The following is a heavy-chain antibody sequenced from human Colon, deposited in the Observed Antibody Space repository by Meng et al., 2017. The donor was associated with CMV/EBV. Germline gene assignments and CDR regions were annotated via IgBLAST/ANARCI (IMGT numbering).Heavy chain of an antibody. J-gene: IGHJ4*02. CDR3: ARGMGGLGYYFDS. V-gene: IGHV1-3*01. CDR1: GYTFTGYA. Sequence: QVQLVQSGAEVKKPGASMKVSCKASGYTFTGYAMHWVRQAPGQRLEWMGWISAYNGDTNYEQKFQGRVTMTTDRSTSTAYMELRSLRSDDTAVYYCARGMGGLGYYFDSWGQGTLVTVSS. CDR2: ISAYNGDT. D-gene: IGHD3-16*01.